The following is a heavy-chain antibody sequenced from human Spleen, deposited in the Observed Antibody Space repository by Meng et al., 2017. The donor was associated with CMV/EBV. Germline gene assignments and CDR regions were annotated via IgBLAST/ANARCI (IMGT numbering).Heavy chain of an antibody. J-gene: IGHJ4*02. D-gene: IGHD6-6*01. Sequence: GGSLRLSCAASGFSFGAYVMNWVRQAPGKGLEWVSSISSSSNYIYYADSMKGRFTISRDNAKNSLYLQMYSLRAEDTAVYYCAVLSSYSGSSLIDYWGQGTLVTVSS. V-gene: IGHV3-21*01. CDR1: GFSFGAYV. CDR3: AVLSSYSGSSLIDY. CDR2: ISSSSNYI.